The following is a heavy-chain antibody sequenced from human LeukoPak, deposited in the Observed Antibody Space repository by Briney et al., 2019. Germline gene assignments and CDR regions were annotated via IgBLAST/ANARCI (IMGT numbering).Heavy chain of an antibody. Sequence: GGSLRLSCAASGFTVSSNYMSWVRQAPGKGLEWVSVIYSGGSTYYADSVKGRFTISRDNSKNTLYLQMNSLRAEDTAVYYCARIAAAGPVDCWGQGTLVTVSS. D-gene: IGHD6-13*01. V-gene: IGHV3-66*01. CDR2: IYSGGST. J-gene: IGHJ4*02. CDR3: ARIAAAGPVDC. CDR1: GFTVSSNY.